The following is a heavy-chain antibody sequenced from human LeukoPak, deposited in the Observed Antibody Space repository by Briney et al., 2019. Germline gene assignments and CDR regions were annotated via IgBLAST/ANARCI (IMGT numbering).Heavy chain of an antibody. V-gene: IGHV3-49*04. D-gene: IGHD3-10*01. Sequence: GGSLRLSCTASGFTFGDYGLSWVRQAPGKGLEWVGFIRSKAYGGTTEYAASVKGRFTISRDDSKSIAYPQMNSLKIEDTAVYYCTGSFGELTFFDYWGQGTLVTVSS. CDR2: IRSKAYGGTT. CDR1: GFTFGDYG. CDR3: TGSFGELTFFDY. J-gene: IGHJ4*02.